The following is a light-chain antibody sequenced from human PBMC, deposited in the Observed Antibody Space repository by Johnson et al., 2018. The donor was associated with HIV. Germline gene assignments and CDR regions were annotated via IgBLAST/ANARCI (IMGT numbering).Light chain of an antibody. Sequence: QSVLTQPPSVSAAPGQKVTISCSGSSSNIGNNYVSWYQQLPGTAPKLLIYENNKRPSGIPDRFSGSKSGTSATLGITGLQTGDEAEYYCATWDSSLTTGGVFGSVTKVTVL. CDR3: ATWDSSLTTGGV. J-gene: IGLJ1*01. V-gene: IGLV1-51*02. CDR1: SSNIGNNY. CDR2: ENN.